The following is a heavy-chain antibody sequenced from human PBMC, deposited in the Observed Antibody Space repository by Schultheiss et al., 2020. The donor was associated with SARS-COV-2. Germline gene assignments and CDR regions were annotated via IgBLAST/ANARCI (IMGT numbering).Heavy chain of an antibody. CDR3: ARGPLQSYYGMDV. Sequence: GGSLRLSCAASGFTFSSYGMHWVRQAPGKGLEWVAVIWYDGSNKYYADSVKGRFTISRDNAKNSLSLQMNSLRAEDTAVYYCARGPLQSYYGMDVWGQGTTVTVSS. CDR1: GFTFSSYG. CDR2: IWYDGSNK. J-gene: IGHJ6*02. V-gene: IGHV3-33*01. D-gene: IGHD4-11*01.